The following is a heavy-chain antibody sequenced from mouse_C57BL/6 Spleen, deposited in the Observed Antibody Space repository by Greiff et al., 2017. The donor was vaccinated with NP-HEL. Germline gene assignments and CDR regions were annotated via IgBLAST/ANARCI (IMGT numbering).Heavy chain of an antibody. CDR2: IYPGSGNT. Sequence: QVQLQQSGAELVRPGASVKLSCKASGYTFTDYYINWVKQRPGQGLEWIARIYPGSGNTYYNEKFKGKATLTAEKSSSTAYMQLSSLTSEDSAVYFCARSNDYGEGYWGQGTTLTVSS. D-gene: IGHD2-4*01. V-gene: IGHV1-76*01. CDR1: GYTFTDYY. CDR3: ARSNDYGEGY. J-gene: IGHJ2*01.